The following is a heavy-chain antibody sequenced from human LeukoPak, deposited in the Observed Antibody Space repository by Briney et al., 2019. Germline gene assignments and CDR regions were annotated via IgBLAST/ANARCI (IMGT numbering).Heavy chain of an antibody. CDR1: GFTFSSYS. V-gene: IGHV3-48*01. CDR2: LSNTNMI. D-gene: IGHD5-18*01. CDR3: ARRGETAMVGDY. Sequence: GGFLSLSCAASGFTFSSYSMNWVRLAPGKGLEWLSYLSNTNMIHYAESVKGRFTISRDNAKNSLYLQMDGLRAEDTAVYYCARRGETAMVGDYWGRGTLVTVSS. J-gene: IGHJ4*02.